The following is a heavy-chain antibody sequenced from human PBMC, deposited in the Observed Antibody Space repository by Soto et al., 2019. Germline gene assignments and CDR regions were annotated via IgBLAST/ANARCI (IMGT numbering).Heavy chain of an antibody. J-gene: IGHJ4*02. CDR1: GGSISSYY. V-gene: IGHV4-59*01. CDR3: ARDQDNSFDY. Sequence: SETLSLTCTVSGGSISSYYWSWIRQPPGKGLEWIGYIYYSGSTNYNPSLKSRVTISVDTSKNQFSLKLSSVTAADTAVYYCARDQDNSFDYWGQRTLVTVSS. CDR2: IYYSGST.